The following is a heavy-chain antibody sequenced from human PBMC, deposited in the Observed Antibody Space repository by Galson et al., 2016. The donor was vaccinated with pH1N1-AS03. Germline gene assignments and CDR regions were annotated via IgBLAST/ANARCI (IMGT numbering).Heavy chain of an antibody. CDR1: GFTFKSYW. CDR3: ARESTGTEHIVVVTGRYRYYYMDV. D-gene: IGHD2-21*02. J-gene: IGHJ6*03. CDR2: INQDENEK. Sequence: SLRLSCAASGFTFKSYWMSWVRQAPGKGLEWVANINQDENEKYCVDSVKGRFTISRDNAKNSLYLEMNSLRAEDTALYYCARESTGTEHIVVVTGRYRYYYMDVWGKGTTVTVSS. V-gene: IGHV3-7*03.